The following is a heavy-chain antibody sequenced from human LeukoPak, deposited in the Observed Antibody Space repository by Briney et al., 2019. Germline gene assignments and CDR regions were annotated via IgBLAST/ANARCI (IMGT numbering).Heavy chain of an antibody. CDR1: GFTFSSYA. D-gene: IGHD4-23*01. V-gene: IGHV3-23*01. Sequence: GGSLRLSCAASGFTFSSYAMGWVRQAPGEGLEWVSAISFSGGSTYYADSVKGRFTISRDNSKNTLYLQMNSLRAEDTAVYYCATNGGNNPFDCWGQGTLVTVSS. CDR3: ATNGGNNPFDC. J-gene: IGHJ4*02. CDR2: ISFSGGST.